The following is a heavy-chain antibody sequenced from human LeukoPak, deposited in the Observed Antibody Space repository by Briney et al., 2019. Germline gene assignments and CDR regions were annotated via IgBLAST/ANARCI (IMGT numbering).Heavy chain of an antibody. V-gene: IGHV1-2*02. Sequence: ASVKASCKASGYTFTGYYMHWVRQAPGQGLEWMGWINPNSGDTNYAQKFQGRVTMTRDTSINTAYMELSRLRTDDTAVYYCAKNPYEYYFDYWGQGTLVTVS. CDR3: AKNPYEYYFDY. D-gene: IGHD5-12*01. J-gene: IGHJ4*02. CDR2: INPNSGDT. CDR1: GYTFTGYY.